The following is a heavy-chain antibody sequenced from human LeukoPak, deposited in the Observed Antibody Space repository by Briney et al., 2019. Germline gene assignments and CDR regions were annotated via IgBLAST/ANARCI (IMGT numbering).Heavy chain of an antibody. CDR1: GFTFSSYE. CDR3: ATLRDRRNFDY. J-gene: IGHJ4*02. D-gene: IGHD4-17*01. CDR2: ISSSGSTI. V-gene: IGHV3-48*03. Sequence: PGGSLRLSCAASGFTFSSYEMNWVRQTPGKGLEWVSYISSSGSTIYYADSVKGRFTISRDNAKNSLYLQMNSLRSEDTAVYYCATLRDRRNFDYWGQGTLVTVSS.